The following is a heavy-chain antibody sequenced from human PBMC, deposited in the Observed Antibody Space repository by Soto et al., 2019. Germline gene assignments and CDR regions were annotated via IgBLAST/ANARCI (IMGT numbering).Heavy chain of an antibody. D-gene: IGHD1-26*01. CDR2: IIPIFGTA. Sequence: EASVKVSCKASGGTFSSYAISWVRQAPGQGLEWMGGIIPIFGTANYAQKFQGRVTITADESTSTAYMELSSLRSEDTAVYYCARAHRSGSYQYGGMDVWGQGTTVTVSS. V-gene: IGHV1-69*13. J-gene: IGHJ6*02. CDR1: GGTFSSYA. CDR3: ARAHRSGSYQYGGMDV.